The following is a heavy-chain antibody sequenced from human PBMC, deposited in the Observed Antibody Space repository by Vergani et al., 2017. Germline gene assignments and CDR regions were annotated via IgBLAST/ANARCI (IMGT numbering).Heavy chain of an antibody. CDR2: IWYDGSKE. D-gene: IGHD2-21*02. CDR3: ARFGYCAPGDCYMTYYYYMDV. V-gene: IGHV3-33*01. Sequence: QVQLEESGGGVVQPGRSLRLSCAGSGFTLSSHAMHWVRQAPGKGLEWVAFIWYDGSKEYYADSVKGRFTISRDNSKNTLYLQMNNLKAADTAVYYCARFGYCAPGDCYMTYYYYMDVWGKGAEVTVSS. J-gene: IGHJ6*03. CDR1: GFTLSSHA.